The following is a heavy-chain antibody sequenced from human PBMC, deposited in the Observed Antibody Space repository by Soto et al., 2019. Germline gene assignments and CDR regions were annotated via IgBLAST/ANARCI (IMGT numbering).Heavy chain of an antibody. D-gene: IGHD1-1*01. J-gene: IGHJ4*02. V-gene: IGHV3-23*01. Sequence: EVQLLESGGGLVQPGGSLRLSCAASGFTFSNYAMSWVRQAPGKGLEGVSSIGSSGGSTYYAGSVKGRFTISRDNSNNTLHLQMNSLRAEDTAVYYWARGRTSDYWGQGTLLTVSP. CDR1: GFTFSNYA. CDR3: ARGRTSDY. CDR2: IGSSGGST.